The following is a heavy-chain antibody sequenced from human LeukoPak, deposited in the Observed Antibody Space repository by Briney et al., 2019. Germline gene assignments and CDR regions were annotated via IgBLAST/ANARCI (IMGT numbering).Heavy chain of an antibody. V-gene: IGHV3-23*01. CDR3: AKRSIGYSYDY. CDR2: ISGSGGST. Sequence: PSETLSLTCTVSGGSINSGGYYWSWVRQAPGKGLEWVSAISGSGGSTYYADSVKGRFTISRDNSKNTLYLQMNSLRAEDTAVYYCAKRSIGYSYDYWGQGTLVTVSS. J-gene: IGHJ4*02. CDR1: GGSINSGGYY. D-gene: IGHD5-18*01.